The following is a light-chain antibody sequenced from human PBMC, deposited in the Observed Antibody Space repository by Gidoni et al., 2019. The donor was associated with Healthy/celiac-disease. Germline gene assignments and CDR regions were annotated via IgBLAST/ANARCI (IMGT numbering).Light chain of an antibody. CDR3: QQYGSSPWT. V-gene: IGKV3-20*01. CDR2: GAS. Sequence: EIVLTQSPGTLSLSPGERATLSCRASQSVSSSYLAWYQQKPGQAPRLLIYGASSRATGIPDSFSGSGSGPDFTLTIRRLEPEDFAVYYCQQYGSSPWTFGQGTKVEIK. CDR1: QSVSSSY. J-gene: IGKJ1*01.